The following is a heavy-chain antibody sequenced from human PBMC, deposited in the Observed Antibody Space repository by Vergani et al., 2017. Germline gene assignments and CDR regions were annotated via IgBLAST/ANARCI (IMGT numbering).Heavy chain of an antibody. CDR3: TTDPRYCGDGSCYWLRDHHYYGMDV. Sequence: EVQLVESGGGIVKPGGSLRLSCVASGFSFRNAWMNWVRRTPGEGLEWVGRIKSTFDSGTTDYAAAVKGRFTISRDDSKNTLFLQMNGLKTEDIGVYYCTTDPRYCGDGSCYWLRDHHYYGMDVWGQGTTVTVSS. CDR1: GFSFRNAW. CDR2: IKSTFDSGTT. V-gene: IGHV3-15*07. D-gene: IGHD2-21*01. J-gene: IGHJ6*02.